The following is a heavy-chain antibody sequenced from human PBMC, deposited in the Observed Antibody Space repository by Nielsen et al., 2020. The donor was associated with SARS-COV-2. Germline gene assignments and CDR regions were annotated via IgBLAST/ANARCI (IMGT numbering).Heavy chain of an antibody. CDR3: ARDEISYDTSGYHYDNWFDP. J-gene: IGHJ5*02. D-gene: IGHD3-22*01. CDR2: IIPIFGAT. V-gene: IGHV1-69*13. Sequence: SVKVSCKASGGTFSSYAISWVRQAPGQGLEWMGGIIPIFGATNYAQRFQGRVTITADESASTAYMELSSLRSEDTAVYYCARDEISYDTSGYHYDNWFDPWGQGTLVTVSS. CDR1: GGTFSSYA.